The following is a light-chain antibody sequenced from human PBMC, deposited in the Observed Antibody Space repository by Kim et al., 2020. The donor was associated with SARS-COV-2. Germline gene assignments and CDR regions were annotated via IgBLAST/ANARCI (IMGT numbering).Light chain of an antibody. CDR1: ALPKKF. V-gene: IGLV3-25*03. Sequence: PGQPARITCSGDALPKKFAYWFQQKPGQAPVLVISNDTERPSGIPERFSGSTSGTTVTLTISGVQAEDEADYYCQSADSSDTFWVFGGGTQLTVL. CDR3: QSADSSDTFWV. CDR2: NDT. J-gene: IGLJ3*02.